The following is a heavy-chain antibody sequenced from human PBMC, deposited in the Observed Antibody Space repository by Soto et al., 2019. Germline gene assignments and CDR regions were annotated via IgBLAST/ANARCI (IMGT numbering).Heavy chain of an antibody. CDR1: GGTFTSYA. V-gene: IGHV3-23*01. D-gene: IGHD3-10*01. CDR2: ISKSGDST. J-gene: IGHJ4*02. CDR3: AKGSFGFDY. Sequence: GGSLRLSCAASGGTFTSYAMTWVRQVPGEGLQWVPSISKSGDSTYYADSVKGRFTTSRDSSKNTLYLQMNSLRAEDTAIYYCAKGSFGFDYWGQGTLVTVSS.